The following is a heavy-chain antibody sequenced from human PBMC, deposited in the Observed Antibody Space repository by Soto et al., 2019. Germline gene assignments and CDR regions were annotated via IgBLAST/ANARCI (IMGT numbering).Heavy chain of an antibody. J-gene: IGHJ4*02. D-gene: IGHD3-9*01. Sequence: GGSLRLSCAASGFTFSSYSMNWVRQAPGKGLEWVSYISSSSSTIYYADSVKGRFTISSDNAKNSLYLQMNSLRAEDKAVYYCARDLASAILTGYYYWGQGTLVTVSS. CDR1: GFTFSSYS. CDR3: ARDLASAILTGYYY. V-gene: IGHV3-48*01. CDR2: ISSSSSTI.